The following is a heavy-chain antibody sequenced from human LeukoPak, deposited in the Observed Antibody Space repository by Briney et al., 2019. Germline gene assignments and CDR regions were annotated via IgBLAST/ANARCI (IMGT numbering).Heavy chain of an antibody. CDR3: ARNQDYGGFDF. J-gene: IGHJ4*02. D-gene: IGHD4-23*01. Sequence: GGSLRLSCAASGFTVSSNYMSWVRQAPGKGLEWVSVIYSGGGTYYADSEKGRFTVSRDNSKNTLYLQMNSLRVDDTAMYYCARNQDYGGFDFWGQGTLVTVSS. CDR1: GFTVSSNY. CDR2: IYSGGGT. V-gene: IGHV3-66*01.